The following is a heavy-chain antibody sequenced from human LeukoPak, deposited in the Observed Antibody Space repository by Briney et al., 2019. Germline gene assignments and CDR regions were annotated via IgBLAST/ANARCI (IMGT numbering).Heavy chain of an antibody. V-gene: IGHV3-23*01. J-gene: IGHJ5*02. CDR1: GFTFSSYA. CDR3: AKKFSVAGTTTRPNVYDP. CDR2: ISGSGGST. Sequence: PGGSLRLSCAASGFTFSSYAMSWVRQAPGKGLEWVSAISGSGGSTYYADFVKGRFTISRDNSKNTLYLQMNSLRAEDTAVYYCAKKFSVAGTTTRPNVYDPWGQGTLVTVSS. D-gene: IGHD1-1*01.